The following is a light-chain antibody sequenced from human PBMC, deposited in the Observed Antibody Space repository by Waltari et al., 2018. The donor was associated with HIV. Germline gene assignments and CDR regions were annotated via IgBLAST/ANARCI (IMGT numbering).Light chain of an antibody. J-gene: IGLJ2*01. CDR3: SSYTSTSTGD. CDR1: SSDVGGYNY. CDR2: DVT. V-gene: IGLV2-14*03. Sequence: QSALTQPASVSGSPGQSITISCTGTSSDVGGYNYFSWYQQHPGKAPKLMIYDVTKRPSGVSNRFSGSKSGNTASLTISGLQAEDEADYYCSSYTSTSTGDIGGGTKLTVL.